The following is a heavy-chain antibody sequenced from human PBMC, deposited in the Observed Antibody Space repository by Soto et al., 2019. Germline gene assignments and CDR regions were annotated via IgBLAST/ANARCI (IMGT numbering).Heavy chain of an antibody. CDR3: ASLDGHTFSDY. J-gene: IGHJ4*02. V-gene: IGHV4-61*05. CDR2: IYHSGST. CDR1: EGSRGGGGCR. Sequence: SLAGTGSEGSRGGGGCRCRWIRQPPGKGLEWIGYIYHSGSTNYNPSLKSRVTISLDKSKNQFSLKLSSVTAADTAVYYCASLDGHTFSDYWVQGTPVTVSS.